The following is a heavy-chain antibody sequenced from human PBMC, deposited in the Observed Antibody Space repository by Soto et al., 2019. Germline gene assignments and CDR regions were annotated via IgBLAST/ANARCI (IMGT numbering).Heavy chain of an antibody. CDR2: IYWDDAK. D-gene: IGHD3-16*01. J-gene: IGHJ4*02. CDR1: GFSLNTRGVG. V-gene: IGHV2-5*02. CDR3: VHKGEGDRILDF. Sequence: QITLKESGPTLVKPTQTLTLTCTFSGFSLNTRGVGVGWIRQPPGKALEWLTLIYWDDAKEYSPSLKSRLTIPKDTSKNQVVLIMTNMDPVDTATYSCVHKGEGDRILDFWGQGALVTVSS.